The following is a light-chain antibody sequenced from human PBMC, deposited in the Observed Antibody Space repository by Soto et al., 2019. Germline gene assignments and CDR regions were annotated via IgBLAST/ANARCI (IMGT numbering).Light chain of an antibody. J-gene: IGLJ1*01. Sequence: QSVLTQPASVSGSPGQSITISCTGTSSDVGGYNFVSWYQQHPGKAPKLMIYEVSNRPSGVSNRFSGSKSGNTASLTISGLQAEDEADYFCSSDTSSSTLYVLGSGTKVTVL. V-gene: IGLV2-14*01. CDR1: SSDVGGYNF. CDR3: SSDTSSSTLYV. CDR2: EVS.